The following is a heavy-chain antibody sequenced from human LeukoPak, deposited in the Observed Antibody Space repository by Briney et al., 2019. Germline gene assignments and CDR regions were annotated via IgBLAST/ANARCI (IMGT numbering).Heavy chain of an antibody. CDR1: GFTFSSYA. CDR2: IYSGGST. Sequence: GGSLRLSCAASGFTFSSYAMSWVRQAPGKGLEWVSVIYSGGSTYYADSVKGRFTISRDNSKNTLYLQMNSLRAEDTAVYYCARDRRLYGSGSYGLDYWGQGTLVTVSS. D-gene: IGHD3-10*01. V-gene: IGHV3-53*01. J-gene: IGHJ4*02. CDR3: ARDRRLYGSGSYGLDY.